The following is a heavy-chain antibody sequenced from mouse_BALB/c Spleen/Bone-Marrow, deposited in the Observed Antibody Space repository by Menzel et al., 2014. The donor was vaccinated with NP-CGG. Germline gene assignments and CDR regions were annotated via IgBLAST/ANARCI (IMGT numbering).Heavy chain of an antibody. Sequence: VTVVESGGGLVQPGGSLRLSCATSGFTFSDFYMEWVRQPPGKRLEWIAASRNKAKDYTTEYSASVKGRFIVTRDTSQSILYLQMNALRAEDTAIYYCASDVGYGSYFVYWGQGTLVTVSA. CDR1: GFTFSDFY. D-gene: IGHD2-10*02. CDR3: ASDVGYGSYFVY. CDR2: SRNKAKDYTT. V-gene: IGHV7-1*02. J-gene: IGHJ3*01.